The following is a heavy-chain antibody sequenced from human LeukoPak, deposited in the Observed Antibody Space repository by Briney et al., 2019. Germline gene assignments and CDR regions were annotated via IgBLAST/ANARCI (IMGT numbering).Heavy chain of an antibody. CDR2: ISAYNGNT. CDR1: GYTFTSYG. CDR3: ARDLQDYYDSSGYFLGAFDI. J-gene: IGHJ3*02. Sequence: ASVKVSCKASGYTFTSYGISWVRQAPGQGLEWMGWISAYNGNTNYAQKVQGRVTMTADTSTSTSYMELRSLRSDDTAVYYCARDLQDYYDSSGYFLGAFDIWGQGTMVTVSS. D-gene: IGHD3-22*01. V-gene: IGHV1-18*01.